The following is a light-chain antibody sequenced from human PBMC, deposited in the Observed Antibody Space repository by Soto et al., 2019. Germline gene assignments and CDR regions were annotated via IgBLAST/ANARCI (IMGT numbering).Light chain of an antibody. CDR3: QQYNNWPPLT. J-gene: IGKJ4*01. CDR2: GAS. V-gene: IGKV3-15*01. Sequence: EIVMTQSPATLSVSPGERATLSCRASQSVSSNLAWYQQKPGQAPRLLIYGASNRATGIPARFSGSGSGTEFPLTISSLQSEDFAVCYCQQYNNWPPLTFGGGNKVEIK. CDR1: QSVSSN.